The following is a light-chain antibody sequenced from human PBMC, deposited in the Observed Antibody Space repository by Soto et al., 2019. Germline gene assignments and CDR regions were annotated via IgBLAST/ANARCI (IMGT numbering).Light chain of an antibody. V-gene: IGKV3-11*01. Sequence: EIVLTQSPATLSWSPGERATLSCRASQSVSSYLAWYQQKPGQAPRLLIYDASNRATGIPARFSGSGSGTDFDLSISSLEPEDFAVYYCQQRSNWLTFGGGTKVEIK. CDR2: DAS. CDR3: QQRSNWLT. J-gene: IGKJ4*01. CDR1: QSVSSY.